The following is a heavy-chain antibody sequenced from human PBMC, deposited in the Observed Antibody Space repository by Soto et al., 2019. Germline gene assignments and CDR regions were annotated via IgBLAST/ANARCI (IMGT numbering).Heavy chain of an antibody. D-gene: IGHD6-19*01. CDR1: GGSINSSSYF. J-gene: IGHJ5*02. Sequence: QLQLQESGPGLVKPSETLSLTCSVSGGSINSSSYFWGWVRQPPGKGLEWIGSIYYSGSTYYNPSLRSRAPISVDTSKIHSSLKLSSVTAAATAVFYCARHYSSGSRNWFDPWGQGTLVTVSS. CDR3: ARHYSSGSRNWFDP. CDR2: IYYSGST. V-gene: IGHV4-39*01.